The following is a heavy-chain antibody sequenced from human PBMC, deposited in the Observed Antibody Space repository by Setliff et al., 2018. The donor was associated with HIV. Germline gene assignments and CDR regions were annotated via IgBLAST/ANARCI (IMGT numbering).Heavy chain of an antibody. CDR1: GYTFSSYA. CDR2: INVGKGNT. J-gene: IGHJ3*01. Sequence: ASVKVSCKASGYTFSSYAIHWVRQAPGQRLEWMGWINVGKGNTKYSQDLQGRVTITRDTSASTAYMELSNLGSEDTAVYYCARRIGFDVWGQGTMVTVS. D-gene: IGHD2-15*01. CDR3: ARRIGFDV. V-gene: IGHV1-3*03.